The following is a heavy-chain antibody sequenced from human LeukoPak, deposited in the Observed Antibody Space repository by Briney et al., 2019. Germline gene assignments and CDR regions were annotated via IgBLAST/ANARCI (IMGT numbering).Heavy chain of an antibody. CDR1: GFTLSTYS. CDR2: ISSSGNTI. Sequence: QSGGSLRLSCAASGFTLSTYSMNWVRQAPGKGLEWVSYISSSGNTIYYADSVKGRFTISRDNAKNSLFLQMNSLGAEDTAVYYCARRRDFDYWGQGTLVAVSS. J-gene: IGHJ4*02. CDR3: ARRRDFDY. V-gene: IGHV3-48*04. D-gene: IGHD6-6*01.